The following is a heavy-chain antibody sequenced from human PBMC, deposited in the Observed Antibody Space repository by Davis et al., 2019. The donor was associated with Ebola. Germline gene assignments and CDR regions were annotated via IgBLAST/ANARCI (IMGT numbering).Heavy chain of an antibody. Sequence: MPSETLSLTCTVSGGSISSSSYYWGWIRQPPGKGLEWIGNIYYGGSTSYNPSLKSRVTISIDASKNQFSLRLNSVTAADTAVYYCARGGATAPDYYYGMDVWGQGTTVTVSS. D-gene: IGHD5-12*01. CDR3: ARGGATAPDYYYGMDV. CDR2: IYYGGST. J-gene: IGHJ6*02. V-gene: IGHV4-39*01. CDR1: GGSISSSSYY.